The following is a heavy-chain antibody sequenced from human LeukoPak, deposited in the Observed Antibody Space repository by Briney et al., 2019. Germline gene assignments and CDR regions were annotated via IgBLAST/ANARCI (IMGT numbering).Heavy chain of an antibody. Sequence: ASVKVSCKASGGTFSSYAISWVRQATGQGLEWMGWMNPNSGNTGYAQKFQGRVTMTRNTSISTAYMELSSLRSEDTAVYYCARALVLQSRRAPGGYWGQGTLVTVSS. D-gene: IGHD3-10*01. CDR3: ARALVLQSRRAPGGY. CDR2: MNPNSGNT. CDR1: GGTFSSYA. J-gene: IGHJ4*02. V-gene: IGHV1-8*02.